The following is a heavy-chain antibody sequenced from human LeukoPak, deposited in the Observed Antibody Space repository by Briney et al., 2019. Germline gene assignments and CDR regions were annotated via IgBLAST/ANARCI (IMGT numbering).Heavy chain of an antibody. V-gene: IGHV3-7*01. CDR3: ATGFSFVQGRFDY. Sequence: GGSLRLSCEASGFNFDSYWMSWVRQAPGKGLEWVANIKQDGNEKYYVDSVEGRFTISRDNAKNSVHLQMSSLRVEDTAVYYCATGFSFVQGRFDYWGQGILVTVSS. J-gene: IGHJ4*01. CDR1: GFNFDSYW. CDR2: IKQDGNEK. D-gene: IGHD1-26*01.